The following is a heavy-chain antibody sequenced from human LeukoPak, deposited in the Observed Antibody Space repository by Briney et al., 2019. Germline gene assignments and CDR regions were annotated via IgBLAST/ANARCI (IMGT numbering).Heavy chain of an antibody. V-gene: IGHV4-59*01. CDR3: ARSSESYDSSGYYSYYFDN. J-gene: IGHJ4*02. D-gene: IGHD3-22*01. CDR1: GGSFSGYY. CDR2: IHYTGST. Sequence: PSETLSLTCAVYGGSFSGYYWSWIRQPPGKGLEWIGYIHYTGSTNYKSSLKSRVTISVDKSKNQFSLKLRSVTAADTAVYYCARSSESYDSSGYYSYYFDNWGQGTLVTVSS.